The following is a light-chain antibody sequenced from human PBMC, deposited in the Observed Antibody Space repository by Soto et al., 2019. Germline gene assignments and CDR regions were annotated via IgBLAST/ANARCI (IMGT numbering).Light chain of an antibody. V-gene: IGKV1-39*01. CDR2: AAS. CDR3: QLSYSGPLS. Sequence: DHQVTQSPSSLSASVGDIVTITCRASQSISSYLNWYQQKPGKAPKVLIYAASSLQSGVPSRFSGIGSGTDFTLSISSLQPEDFATYYCQLSYSGPLSFCGGGKVDIK. CDR1: QSISSY. J-gene: IGKJ4*01.